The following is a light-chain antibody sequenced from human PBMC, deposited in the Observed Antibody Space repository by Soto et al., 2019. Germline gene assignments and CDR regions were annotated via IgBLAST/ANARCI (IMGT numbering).Light chain of an antibody. CDR1: QSVSSNY. Sequence: EIVLTQSPGTLSLSPGKRATLSCRASQSVSSNYLVWYQQKPGQAPRPLIYGASTRATSIPDRFSGSGSGTDFTLTISRLEPEDFAVYYCHQYAGSSYTFGQGTYLEIK. J-gene: IGKJ2*01. CDR3: HQYAGSSYT. CDR2: GAS. V-gene: IGKV3-20*01.